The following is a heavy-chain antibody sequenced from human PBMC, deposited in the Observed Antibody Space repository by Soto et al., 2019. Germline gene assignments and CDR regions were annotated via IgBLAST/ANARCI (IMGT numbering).Heavy chain of an antibody. J-gene: IGHJ6*02. D-gene: IGHD2-8*01. CDR3: ARGLPKDWTNGVCYPDKYGMDV. CDR2: IYYRGST. CDR1: GGSISSGGYY. V-gene: IGHV4-31*03. Sequence: QVQLQESGPGLVKPSQTLSLTCTVSGGSISSGGYYWSWIRQHPGKGLEWIGYIYYRGSTYYNPSLKSRVTISVYPSKNQFSLKLSSVTAADTAVYYCARGLPKDWTNGVCYPDKYGMDVWGQGTTVTVSS.